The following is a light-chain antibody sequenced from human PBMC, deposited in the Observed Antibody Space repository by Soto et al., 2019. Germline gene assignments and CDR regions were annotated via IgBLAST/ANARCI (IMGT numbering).Light chain of an antibody. CDR1: QSISSY. CDR2: AAS. V-gene: IGKV1-39*01. J-gene: IGKJ4*01. CDR3: QQSYSTPLT. Sequence: DIQMTQSPSSGQAAVWDRVTSTCRASQSISSYLNWYQQKPGKAPKLLIYAASSLQSGVPSRFSGSGSGTDFTLTISSLQPEDFATYYCQQSYSTPLTFGGGTKVDIK.